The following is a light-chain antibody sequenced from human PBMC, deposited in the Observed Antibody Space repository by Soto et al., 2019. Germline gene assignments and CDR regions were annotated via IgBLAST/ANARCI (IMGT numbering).Light chain of an antibody. CDR2: GAS. CDR1: QRVSSNY. V-gene: IGKV3-20*01. J-gene: IGKJ5*01. Sequence: EIVLTQSPGTLSLSPGERATLSCRASQRVSSNYLAWYQQKPGQAPTLLIYGASSRATGIPDRFSGSGSGTDFSLTISRLEPEDFAVYTCQQYDSSLITFGQGTRLEIK. CDR3: QQYDSSLIT.